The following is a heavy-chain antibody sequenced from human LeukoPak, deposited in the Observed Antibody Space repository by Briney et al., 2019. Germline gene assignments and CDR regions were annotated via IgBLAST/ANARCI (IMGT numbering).Heavy chain of an antibody. Sequence: GGSLRLSCAASGFTFSYFWMHWFRQTPGKGLVWVSCINTDGSYSTYADSVKGRFTISRDNAKNSLYLQMNSLRAEDTAVYYCARADSSSWDLDYYGMDVWGQGTTVTVSS. CDR3: ARADSSSWDLDYYGMDV. D-gene: IGHD6-13*01. CDR1: GFTFSYFW. V-gene: IGHV3-74*01. J-gene: IGHJ6*02. CDR2: INTDGSYS.